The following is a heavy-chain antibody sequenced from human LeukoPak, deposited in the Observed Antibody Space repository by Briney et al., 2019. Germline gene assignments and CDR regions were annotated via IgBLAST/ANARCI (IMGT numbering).Heavy chain of an antibody. V-gene: IGHV3-7*01. Sequence: PGGSLRLSCAASGFTFSSYWMSWVRQAPGKGLEWVANIKQDGSEKYYVDSVKGRFTISRDNAKNSLYLQMNSLRAEDTAVYYCARRGRSYYYYGMDVWGQGTTVTVSS. D-gene: IGHD3-10*01. J-gene: IGHJ6*02. CDR2: IKQDGSEK. CDR3: ARRGRSYYYYGMDV. CDR1: GFTFSSYW.